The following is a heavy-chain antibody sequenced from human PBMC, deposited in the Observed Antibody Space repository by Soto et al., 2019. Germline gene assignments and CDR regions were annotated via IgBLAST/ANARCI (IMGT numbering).Heavy chain of an antibody. CDR1: GFTFSSYS. V-gene: IGHV3-48*02. Sequence: QSGGSLRLSCAASGFTFSSYSMNWVRQAPGKGLEWVSYISSSSSTIYYADSVKGRLTISRDNAKNSLYLQMNSLRDEDTAVYYCARAGTGILKNYYYYGMDAWGQGTTVTVSS. D-gene: IGHD1-1*01. J-gene: IGHJ6*02. CDR2: ISSSSSTI. CDR3: ARAGTGILKNYYYYGMDA.